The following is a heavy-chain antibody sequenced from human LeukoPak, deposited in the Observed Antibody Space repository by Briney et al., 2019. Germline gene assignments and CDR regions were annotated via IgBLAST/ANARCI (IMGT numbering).Heavy chain of an antibody. CDR1: GFTFSSYA. CDR3: AKTRIVCTSVSCPGGGFDY. J-gene: IGHJ4*01. D-gene: IGHD2-2*01. V-gene: IGHV3-23*01. Sequence: GGSLRLSCAASGFTFSSYAMSWVRQAPGKGLEWVSGIRGSGDITYYADSVKGRFTISRDNFKNTLYLQMNSLRAEDTAVCYCAKTRIVCTSVSCPGGGFDYWGHGTLVTVSS. CDR2: IRGSGDIT.